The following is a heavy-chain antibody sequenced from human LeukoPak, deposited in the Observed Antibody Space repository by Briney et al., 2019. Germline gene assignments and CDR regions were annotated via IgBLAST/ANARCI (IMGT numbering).Heavy chain of an antibody. CDR3: ARDPYSGNYGAYYYYYMDV. J-gene: IGHJ6*03. Sequence: GGSLRLSCAASGFTFSIHGMNWVRQAPGKGLEWVSSITSSSSYIYYADSVKGRFTISRDNAKNSLYLQMDSLRVEDTAEYYCARDPYSGNYGAYYYYYMDVWGKGTTVTVSS. D-gene: IGHD1-26*01. CDR2: ITSSSSYI. V-gene: IGHV3-21*06. CDR1: GFTFSIHG.